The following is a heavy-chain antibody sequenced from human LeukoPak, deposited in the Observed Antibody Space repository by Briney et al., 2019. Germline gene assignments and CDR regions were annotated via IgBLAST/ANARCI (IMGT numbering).Heavy chain of an antibody. CDR1: AFTFNNYA. J-gene: IGHJ4*02. Sequence: GGSLRLSCTASAFTFNNYAMSWVPQAPGKGLEWVSVIYRGGNTYYADSVKGRFTISRDNSKHTLYLQMNSLRAEDTAVYYCARLWFGELAFDYWGQGTLVTVSS. CDR3: ARLWFGELAFDY. V-gene: IGHV3-66*01. D-gene: IGHD3-10*01. CDR2: IYRGGNT.